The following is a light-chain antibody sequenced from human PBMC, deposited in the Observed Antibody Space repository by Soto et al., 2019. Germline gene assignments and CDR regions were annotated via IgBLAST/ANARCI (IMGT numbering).Light chain of an antibody. CDR2: DVG. Sequence: QSALTQPASVSGSPGQSITISCTGTNSDVGAYSYVSWYQQYPGKAPKLLIYDVGARPSGISDRFSGSKSGNTASLTISGLQAEDEADYYCSSYTSSSSRVFGGGTKLTVL. CDR1: NSDVGAYSY. V-gene: IGLV2-14*03. J-gene: IGLJ3*02. CDR3: SSYTSSSSRV.